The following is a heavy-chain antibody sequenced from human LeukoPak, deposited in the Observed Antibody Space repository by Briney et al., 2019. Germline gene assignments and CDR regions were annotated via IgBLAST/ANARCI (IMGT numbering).Heavy chain of an antibody. D-gene: IGHD3-3*01. J-gene: IGHJ6*03. CDR1: GGSISSYY. CDR2: IYYSGST. CDR3: ARGLDYDFWSGYSAYYYYYMDV. Sequence: SETLSLTCTVSGGSISSYYWSWIRQPPGKGLEWIGYIYYSGSTNYNPSLMSRVTISVGTSKNQFSLKLSSVTAADTAVYYCARGLDYDFWSGYSAYYYYYMDVWGKGTTVTVSS. V-gene: IGHV4-59*01.